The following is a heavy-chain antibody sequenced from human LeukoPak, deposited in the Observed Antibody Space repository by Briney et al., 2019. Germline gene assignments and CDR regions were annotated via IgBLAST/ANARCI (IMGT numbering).Heavy chain of an antibody. D-gene: IGHD3-9*01. J-gene: IGHJ4*02. Sequence: GGSLRLSCAASGFSFTSAWMSWVRQAPGKGLEWVGRIKSKTAGGTTDYAAPVQGRFSISRDDSKNTLYLQMNSLKTEDTAVYYCTTQNLLRHFDWSQSAFDSWGQGTLVTVSS. CDR3: TTQNLLRHFDWSQSAFDS. CDR2: IKSKTAGGTT. V-gene: IGHV3-15*01. CDR1: GFSFTSAW.